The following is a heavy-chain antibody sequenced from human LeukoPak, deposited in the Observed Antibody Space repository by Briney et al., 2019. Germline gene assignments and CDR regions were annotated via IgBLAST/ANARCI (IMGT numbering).Heavy chain of an antibody. V-gene: IGHV4-38-2*01. Sequence: SETLSLTCAVSGYSISSGYYWGWIRQPPGKGLEWIGSIYHSGSTYYNPSLKSRVTISVDTSKNQFPLKLSSVTAADTAVYYCASEHRGYCSSTSCYTGVDYWGQGTLVTVSS. CDR1: GYSISSGYY. D-gene: IGHD2-2*02. J-gene: IGHJ4*02. CDR3: ASEHRGYCSSTSCYTGVDY. CDR2: IYHSGST.